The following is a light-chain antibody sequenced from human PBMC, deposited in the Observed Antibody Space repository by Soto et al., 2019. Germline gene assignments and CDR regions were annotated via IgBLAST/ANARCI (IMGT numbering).Light chain of an antibody. J-gene: IGLJ2*01. CDR3: QTWGTVTPVI. V-gene: IGLV4-69*01. CDR1: SGHTNYA. CDR2: VNSDGTH. Sequence: QAVLTQSHSASASLGASVKLTCTLASGHTNYAIAWHQQQSEKGPRYLMKVNSDGTHIKGDGIPDRFSGSSSGAERYLTIPSLQSEDEDDDYCQTWGTVTPVIFGGGTELTVL.